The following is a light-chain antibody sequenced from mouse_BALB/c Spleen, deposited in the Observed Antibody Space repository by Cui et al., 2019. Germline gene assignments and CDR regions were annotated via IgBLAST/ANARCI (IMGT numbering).Light chain of an antibody. J-gene: IGKJ4*01. V-gene: IGKV4-68*01. Sequence: QIVLTQSPALMSASPGEKVTMTCSASSSVSYMYWYQQKPRSSPKPWIYLTSNLASGVTARFSGSGSGTSYSLTISSMEAEDAATYYCQQWSSNPPTFGSGTKLEIK. CDR3: QQWSSNPPT. CDR1: SSVSY. CDR2: LTS.